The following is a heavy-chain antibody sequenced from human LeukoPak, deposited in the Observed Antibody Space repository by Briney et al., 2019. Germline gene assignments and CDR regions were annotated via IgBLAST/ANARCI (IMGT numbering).Heavy chain of an antibody. J-gene: IGHJ6*03. D-gene: IGHD4-23*01. V-gene: IGHV3-23*01. Sequence: GGSLRLSCAASGFTFSSFAMSWVRQAQGKGLEWVSSISGSGGSTYYADSVKGRFSTSRDNSKNTLYLQINSLRAEDTAVFYCAKEGHDYGAYSSYYYYSYMDVWGKGTPVTVSS. CDR2: ISGSGGST. CDR1: GFTFSSFA. CDR3: AKEGHDYGAYSSYYYYSYMDV.